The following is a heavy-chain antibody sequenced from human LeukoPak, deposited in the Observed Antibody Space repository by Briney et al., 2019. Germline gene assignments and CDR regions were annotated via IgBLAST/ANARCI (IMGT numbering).Heavy chain of an antibody. Sequence: PGGSLRLSCAASGFTFSSYAMSWVRQAPGKGLEWVSAISGSGGSTYYADSVKGRFTISRDNSKNTLYLQMNSLRAEGTAVYYCANGHSGYDQPFDYWGQGTLVTVSS. J-gene: IGHJ4*02. CDR2: ISGSGGST. V-gene: IGHV3-23*01. D-gene: IGHD5-12*01. CDR1: GFTFSSYA. CDR3: ANGHSGYDQPFDY.